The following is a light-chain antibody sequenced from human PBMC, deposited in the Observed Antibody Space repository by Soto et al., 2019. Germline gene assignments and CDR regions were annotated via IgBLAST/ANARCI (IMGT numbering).Light chain of an antibody. CDR3: SSYTSTDTPFV. CDR2: EVT. V-gene: IGLV2-14*01. Sequence: QSALTQPASVSGSPGQSITISCTGTSSDIGRYNFVSWYQQHPDKAPKLMIYEVTNRPPGVSDRFSGSKSGKTASLTISGLQAEDEADYYCSSYTSTDTPFVFGTGTKVTVL. J-gene: IGLJ1*01. CDR1: SSDIGRYNF.